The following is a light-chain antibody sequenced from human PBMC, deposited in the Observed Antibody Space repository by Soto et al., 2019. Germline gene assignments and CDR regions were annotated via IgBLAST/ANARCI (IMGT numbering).Light chain of an antibody. CDR3: CSYAGTYIFYV. CDR1: SSDVGAYNY. Sequence: QPLLTQPRSVSGSPGQSVTISCTGSSSDVGAYNYVSWYQQHPGKAPKVMIYDVNKRPSGVPDRFSGSKSGNTASLTISGLQAEDEADYYCCSYAGTYIFYVFGTGTKLTVL. CDR2: DVN. V-gene: IGLV2-11*01. J-gene: IGLJ1*01.